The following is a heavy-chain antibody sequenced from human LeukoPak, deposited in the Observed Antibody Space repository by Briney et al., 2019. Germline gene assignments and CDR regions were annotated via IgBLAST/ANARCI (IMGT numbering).Heavy chain of an antibody. CDR3: ARDLEYYDFWSGYLQHMDV. CDR1: GFTFSSYW. D-gene: IGHD3-3*01. Sequence: GGSLRLSCAASGFTFSSYWMSWVRQAPGKGLEWVANIKQDGSEKYYVDSVKGRFTISRDNAKNSLYLQMNSLRAEDTAVYYCARDLEYYDFWSGYLQHMDVWGKGTTVTVSS. V-gene: IGHV3-7*01. CDR2: IKQDGSEK. J-gene: IGHJ6*03.